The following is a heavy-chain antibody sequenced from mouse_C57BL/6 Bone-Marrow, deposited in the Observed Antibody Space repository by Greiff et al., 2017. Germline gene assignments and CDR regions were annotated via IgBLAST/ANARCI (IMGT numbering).Heavy chain of an antibody. V-gene: IGHV1-62-2*01. CDR3: ARHERYYDYEGYFDY. CDR2: FYPGSGSI. D-gene: IGHD2-4*01. CDR1: GYIFTEYT. J-gene: IGHJ2*01. Sequence: QVQLQQSGAELVKPGASVKLSCKASGYIFTEYTIHWVKQRSGQGLEWIGWFYPGSGSIKYNERFKDKATLTADKSYNTVYMELSRLTSEDSAVYFCARHERYYDYEGYFDYWGQGTTLTVSS.